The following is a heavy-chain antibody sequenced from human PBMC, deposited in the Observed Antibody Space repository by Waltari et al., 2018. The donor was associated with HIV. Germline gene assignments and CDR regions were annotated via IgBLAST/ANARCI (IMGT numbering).Heavy chain of an antibody. CDR2: VDPANGEA. CDR1: GYKFTKFY. Sequence: EAQMVQSGAAVKKPGSTLSISCTTSGYKFTKFYIPWVQQAPGKGLEWMGLVDPANGEAVYAERFQGRLTISADTSTDTGYLYLTSLTSDDSGVYFCAAGQQFWGQGTLVTVSS. V-gene: IGHV1-69-2*01. CDR3: AAGQQF. J-gene: IGHJ4*02. D-gene: IGHD1-1*01.